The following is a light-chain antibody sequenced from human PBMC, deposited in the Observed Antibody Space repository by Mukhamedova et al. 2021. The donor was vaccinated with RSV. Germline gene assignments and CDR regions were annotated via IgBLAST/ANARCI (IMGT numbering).Light chain of an antibody. J-gene: IGLJ2*01. Sequence: RVTISCSGSSSNVGTNTVNWYQQLPGTAPKLLIYANDQRPSGVPDRFSGSKSGTSASLAISGLQSEDEADYYCSTWDDSLDVVFG. CDR1: SSNVGTNT. V-gene: IGLV1-44*01. CDR3: STWDDSLDVV. CDR2: AND.